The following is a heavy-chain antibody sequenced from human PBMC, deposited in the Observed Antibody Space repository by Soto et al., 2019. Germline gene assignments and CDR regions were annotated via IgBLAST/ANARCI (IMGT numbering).Heavy chain of an antibody. CDR2: IIPIFGTA. V-gene: IGHV1-69*01. CDR3: AREPAARPRRPYYFDY. D-gene: IGHD6-6*01. Sequence: QVQLVQSGAEVKKPGSSVKVSCQASGGTFSSYAISWLLQAPGQGLEWMGGIIPIFGTANYAQKFQGRVTITADESTSTAYMELSSLRSEDTAVYYCAREPAARPRRPYYFDYWGQGTLVTVSS. CDR1: GGTFSSYA. J-gene: IGHJ4*02.